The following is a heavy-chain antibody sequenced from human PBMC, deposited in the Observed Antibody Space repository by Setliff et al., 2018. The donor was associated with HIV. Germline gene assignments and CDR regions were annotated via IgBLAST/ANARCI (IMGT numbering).Heavy chain of an antibody. CDR3: AREGLWFGDRGFYMDV. J-gene: IGHJ6*04. D-gene: IGHD3-10*01. CDR2: IGTNNGNT. CDR1: GYTFTNYY. V-gene: IGHV1-18*04. Sequence: GASVKVSCKASGYTFTNYYMHWVRQAPGQGLEWMGWIGTNNGNTNYAQKFQGRVTMTTDTSTNTAYMELRSLTSDDTGVYYCAREGLWFGDRGFYMDVWGKGTAVTVSS.